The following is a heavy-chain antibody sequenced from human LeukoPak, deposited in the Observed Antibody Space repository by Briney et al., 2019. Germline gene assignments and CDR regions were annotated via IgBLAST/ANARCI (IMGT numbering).Heavy chain of an antibody. CDR3: ASLTTAEAFDI. V-gene: IGHV4-34*01. Sequence: SETLSLTCAVYGGSFSGYYWSWIRQPPGKGLGWIGEINHSGSTNYNPSLKSRVTISVDTSKNQFSLKLSSVTAADTAVYYCASLTTAEAFDIWGQGTMVTVSS. CDR1: GGSFSGYY. D-gene: IGHD3-22*01. J-gene: IGHJ3*02. CDR2: INHSGST.